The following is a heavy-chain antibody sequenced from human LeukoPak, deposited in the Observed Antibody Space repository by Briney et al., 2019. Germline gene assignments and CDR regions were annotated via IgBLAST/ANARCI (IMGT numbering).Heavy chain of an antibody. CDR1: GFTFSNYG. CDR2: ISSSSGYI. D-gene: IGHD6-6*01. J-gene: IGHJ4*02. V-gene: IGHV3-21*01. Sequence: PGGSLRLSCAASGFTFSNYGMNWVRQAPRKGLEWVSFISSSSGYIYYADSVKGRFTISRDNAKTSLFLQMNSLRAEDTAVYYCARGVAARAIDYWGQGTLVTVSS. CDR3: ARGVAARAIDY.